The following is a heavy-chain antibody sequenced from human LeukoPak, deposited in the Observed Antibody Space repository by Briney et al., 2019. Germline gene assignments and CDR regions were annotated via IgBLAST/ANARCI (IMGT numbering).Heavy chain of an antibody. J-gene: IGHJ4*02. CDR3: ARDASYYDSSGYPTSVFDY. D-gene: IGHD3-22*01. CDR1: GYTFTSYA. CDR2: INAGNGNT. Sequence: VASVKVSCKASGYTFTSYAMHWVRQAPGQRLEWMGWINAGNGNTKYSQEFRGRVTITRDTSASTAYMELSSLRSEDMAVYYCARDASYYDSSGYPTSVFDYWGQGTLVTVSS. V-gene: IGHV1-3*03.